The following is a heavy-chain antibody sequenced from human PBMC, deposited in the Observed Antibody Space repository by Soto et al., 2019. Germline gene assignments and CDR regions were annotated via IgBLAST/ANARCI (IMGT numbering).Heavy chain of an antibody. J-gene: IGHJ5*02. Sequence: SETLSLTCTVSGGSISSSRYYWGWIRQPPGKGLEWIGSIYYSGSTYYNPSLKSRVTISVDTSKNQFSLKLSSVTAADTDVYYCASHDIVVVPAAIRNWFDPWGQGTLVTVS. CDR2: IYYSGST. D-gene: IGHD2-2*02. CDR1: GGSISSSRYY. CDR3: ASHDIVVVPAAIRNWFDP. V-gene: IGHV4-39*01.